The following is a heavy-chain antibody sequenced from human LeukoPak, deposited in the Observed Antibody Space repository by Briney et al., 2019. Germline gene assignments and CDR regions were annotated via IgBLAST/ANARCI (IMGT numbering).Heavy chain of an antibody. CDR1: GFTFSSYW. D-gene: IGHD5-18*01. CDR2: ISWNSGSI. Sequence: QTGGSLRLSCAASGFTFSSYWMDWVRQAPGKGLEWVSGISWNSGSIGYADSVKGRFTISRDNAKNSLYLQMNSLRAEDMALYYCAKGVSTAGYSYGHFDYWGQGTLVTVS. CDR3: AKGVSTAGYSYGHFDY. V-gene: IGHV3-9*03. J-gene: IGHJ4*02.